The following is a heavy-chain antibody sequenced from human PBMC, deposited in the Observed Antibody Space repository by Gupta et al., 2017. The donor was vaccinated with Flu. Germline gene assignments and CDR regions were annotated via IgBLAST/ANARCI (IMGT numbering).Heavy chain of an antibody. J-gene: IGHJ6*02. D-gene: IGHD4-17*01. Sequence: GKGWRWVSGISSTGNTNYAGLVKGRFTISRDKAKNSFYFQMNSLTAGDTVVYYWETDPQYGGSPATTYGMDVWGQGTTVTVSS. CDR2: ISSTGNT. V-gene: IGHV3-13*01. CDR3: ETDPQYGGSPATTYGMDV.